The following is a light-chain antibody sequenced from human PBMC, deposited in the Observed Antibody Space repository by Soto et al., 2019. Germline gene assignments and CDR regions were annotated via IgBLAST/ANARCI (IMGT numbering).Light chain of an antibody. CDR1: QSVSSY. CDR2: HAT. CDR3: QQRSNWPPWT. V-gene: IGKV3-11*01. J-gene: IGKJ1*01. Sequence: EIVLTQSPATLSLSPGERATLSCRASQSVSSYLAWYQQKPGQATRLLIYHATNRATGIPARFSGSGSRIDFTLTISSREPDDFAVYYCQQRSNWPPWTFGQGTKVEIK.